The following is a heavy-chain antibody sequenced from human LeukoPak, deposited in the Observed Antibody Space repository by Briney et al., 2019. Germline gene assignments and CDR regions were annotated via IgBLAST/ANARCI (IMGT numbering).Heavy chain of an antibody. V-gene: IGHV3-23*01. J-gene: IGHJ4*02. Sequence: GGSLRLSCAASGFTFSSYAMSWVRQAPGKGLEWVSAISGSGGSTYYADSVKGRFTISRDNSKNTRYLQMNSLGAEDTAVYYCAKAWKSGNFEDYWGQGTLVTVSS. CDR3: AKAWKSGNFEDY. CDR2: ISGSGGST. CDR1: GFTFSSYA. D-gene: IGHD1-26*01.